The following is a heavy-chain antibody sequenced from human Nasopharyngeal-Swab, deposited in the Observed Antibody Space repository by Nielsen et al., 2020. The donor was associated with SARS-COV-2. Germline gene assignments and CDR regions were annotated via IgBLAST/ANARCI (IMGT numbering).Heavy chain of an antibody. J-gene: IGHJ4*02. Sequence: ESLKISCAASGFIFSDSAIHWVRQASGKGLEWVGRIRSTGNSYATAYAASVKGRFTISRDDSTNTAYLQMNSLITEDTAVYYCTRCGGSCYTGKDYWGQGTLVTVSS. CDR1: GFIFSDSA. CDR2: IRSTGNSYAT. CDR3: TRCGGSCYTGKDY. D-gene: IGHD2-15*01. V-gene: IGHV3-73*01.